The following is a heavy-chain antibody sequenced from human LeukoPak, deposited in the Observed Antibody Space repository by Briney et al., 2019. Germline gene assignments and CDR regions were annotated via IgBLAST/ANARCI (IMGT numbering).Heavy chain of an antibody. V-gene: IGHV1-69*13. Sequence: GASVKVSCKASGYTFTSYGISWVRQAPGQGLEWMGGIIPIFGTANYAQKFQGRVTITADESTSTAYMELSSLRSEDTAVYYCARLGYCTNGVCFPPDYWGQGTLVTVSS. CDR2: IIPIFGTA. CDR3: ARLGYCTNGVCFPPDY. D-gene: IGHD2-8*01. CDR1: GYTFTSYG. J-gene: IGHJ4*02.